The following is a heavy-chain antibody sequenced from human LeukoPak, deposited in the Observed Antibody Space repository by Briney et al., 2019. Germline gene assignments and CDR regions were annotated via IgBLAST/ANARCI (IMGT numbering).Heavy chain of an antibody. CDR1: GGSMSSYY. Sequence: SETLSLTCTISGGSMSSYYWSWIRQPPGKGLEWIGYIYYSGSTNYNPSLMSRVTISVDTSKNQFSLKLSSVTAADTAVYYCARLVSGTSLVMDVWGKGTTVTISS. V-gene: IGHV4-59*01. CDR3: ARLVSGTSLVMDV. D-gene: IGHD3-10*01. J-gene: IGHJ6*03. CDR2: IYYSGST.